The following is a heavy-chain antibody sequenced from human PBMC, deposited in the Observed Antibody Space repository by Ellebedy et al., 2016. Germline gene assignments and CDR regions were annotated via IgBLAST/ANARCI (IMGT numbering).Heavy chain of an antibody. CDR2: IYYSGST. CDR3: AGGEGYCPDF. J-gene: IGHJ4*02. Sequence: SETLSLXXTVSGGSISSSSFYWGWIRQPPGKGLEWIGSIYYSGSTYYNPSLKSRVTISVDTSKNQFSLKLSSVTAADTATYYCAGGEGYCPDFWGQGTLVTVAS. V-gene: IGHV4-39*01. CDR1: GGSISSSSFY. D-gene: IGHD2-15*01.